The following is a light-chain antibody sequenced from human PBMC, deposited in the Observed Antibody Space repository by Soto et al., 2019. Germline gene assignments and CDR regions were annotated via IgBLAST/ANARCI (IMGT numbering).Light chain of an antibody. CDR3: GTWDTSLTAVL. V-gene: IGLV1-51*01. CDR1: SSNIGNNY. Sequence: QSVLTQPPSVSAAPGQTVTISCSGSSSNIGNNYVYWYQQLPGTAPKLLIYDNNKRPSGIPDRFSGSKSGTSATLGITGLQTGHEADYYCGTWDTSLTAVLFGGGSKLTVL. J-gene: IGLJ2*01. CDR2: DNN.